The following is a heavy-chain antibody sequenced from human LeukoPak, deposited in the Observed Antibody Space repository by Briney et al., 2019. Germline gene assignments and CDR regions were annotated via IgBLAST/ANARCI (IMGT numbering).Heavy chain of an antibody. J-gene: IGHJ4*02. CDR3: ARVNAARFGDFDY. V-gene: IGHV1-2*02. D-gene: IGHD3-10*01. Sequence: ASVTVSCKASGYTFTVYYMHWVRQAPGQGLEWMGWINPNSGGTNYAQKFQGRVTMTRDTSISTAYMELSRLRSDDTAVYYCARVNAARFGDFDYWGQGTLVTVSS. CDR2: INPNSGGT. CDR1: GYTFTVYY.